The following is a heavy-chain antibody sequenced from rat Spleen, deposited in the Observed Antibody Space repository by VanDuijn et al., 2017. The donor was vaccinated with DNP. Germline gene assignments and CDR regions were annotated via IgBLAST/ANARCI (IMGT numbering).Heavy chain of an antibody. V-gene: IGHV1-43*01. CDR3: ARRRLPYWYFDF. Sequence: QVQLQQSGAEPAKPGSSVKISCKASGYTFTTYYMTWIKQTTGQGLEYLGYINTGSGGTNYNEKFKGKATLTVGKSSSTAFMQLSSLTPDDSAVYYCARRRLPYWYFDFWGPGTMVTVSS. D-gene: IGHD1-4*01. CDR2: INTGSGGT. CDR1: GYTFTTYY. J-gene: IGHJ1*01.